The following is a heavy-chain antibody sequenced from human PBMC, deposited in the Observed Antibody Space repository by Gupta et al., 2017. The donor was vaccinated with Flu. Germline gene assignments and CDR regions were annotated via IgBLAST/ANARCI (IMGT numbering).Heavy chain of an antibody. J-gene: IGHJ6*02. CDR2: IYYSGST. D-gene: IGHD1-26*01. V-gene: IGHV4-39*02. CDR3: AIEGMWVGDYYYGMDV. Sequence: QLQLQESGPGLVKPSETLSLPCTVSGGSISSSSYSWGWIRQPPGKGLEWIGSIYYSGSTYYNPSLKSRVTISVDTSKNQFSLKLSSVTAADTAVYYCAIEGMWVGDYYYGMDVWGQGTTVTVSS. CDR1: GGSISSSSYS.